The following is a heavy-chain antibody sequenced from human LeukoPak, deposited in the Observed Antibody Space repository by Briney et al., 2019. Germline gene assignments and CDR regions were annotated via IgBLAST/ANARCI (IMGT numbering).Heavy chain of an antibody. J-gene: IGHJ4*02. V-gene: IGHV1-8*01. Sequence: GASVKVSCKASGYTFTSYDINWVRQATGQGLEWMGWMSPISGKTGYAQKFQGRLTMTRNTAINTAYMELSGLTSEDTVVYYCARESGDILVVPYYWGQGTLVTVSS. D-gene: IGHD2-2*01. CDR2: MSPISGKT. CDR3: ARESGDILVVPYY. CDR1: GYTFTSYD.